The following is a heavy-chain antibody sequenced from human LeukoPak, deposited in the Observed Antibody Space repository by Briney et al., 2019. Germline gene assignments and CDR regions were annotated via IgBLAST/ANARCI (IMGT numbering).Heavy chain of an antibody. Sequence: PSQTLSLTCTVSAAPITSYYWSWIRQPPGKGREWIGYIHYSGNTNYNPSLKSRVAISVDTSKNQVSLRLSSVTAADTAVYYCARGGSIVGTTPHDAFDIWGQGREVTVS. CDR3: ARGGSIVGTTPHDAFDI. CDR2: IHYSGNT. J-gene: IGHJ3*02. CDR1: AAPITSYY. D-gene: IGHD1-26*01. V-gene: IGHV4-59*01.